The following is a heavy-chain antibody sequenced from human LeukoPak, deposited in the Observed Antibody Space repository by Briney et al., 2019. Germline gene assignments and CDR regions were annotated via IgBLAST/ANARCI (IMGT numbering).Heavy chain of an antibody. J-gene: IGHJ4*02. Sequence: SETLSLTCAVSGYSISSGYYWGWIRQPPGKGLEWIGSIYHSGSTYYNPSLKSRVTISVDTSKNQFSLKLSSVTAADTAVYYCARLFYDFWSGSPGGVDYWGQGTLVTVSS. CDR3: ARLFYDFWSGSPGGVDY. V-gene: IGHV4-38-2*01. CDR2: IYHSGST. CDR1: GYSISSGYY. D-gene: IGHD3-3*01.